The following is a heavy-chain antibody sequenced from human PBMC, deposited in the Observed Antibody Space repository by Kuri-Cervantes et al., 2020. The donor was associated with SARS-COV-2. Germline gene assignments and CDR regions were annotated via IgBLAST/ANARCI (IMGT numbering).Heavy chain of an antibody. D-gene: IGHD2-2*01. Sequence: ASGKVSCKASGHTNYYIHWVRQAPGHGLEWVGMFDPNTHNTISAQRFQGRVTMTRDTSTSTFYMELSSLRSEDTAVYYCARERAYCSSVSCYGSDSWGRGTLVTVSS. CDR1: GHTNYY. CDR2: FDPNTHNT. CDR3: ARERAYCSSVSCYGSDS. V-gene: IGHV1-46*01. J-gene: IGHJ5*01.